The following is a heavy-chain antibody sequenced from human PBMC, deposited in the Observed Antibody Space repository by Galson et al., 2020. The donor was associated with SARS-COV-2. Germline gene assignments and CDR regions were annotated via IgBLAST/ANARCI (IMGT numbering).Heavy chain of an antibody. CDR3: AHARIAVAAKGYFDY. V-gene: IGHV2-5*02. CDR2: IYWDDDK. Sequence: SGPTLVKPTQTLTLPCTFSGFSLSTSGVGVGWIRQPPGKALEWLALIYWDDDKRYSPSLKSRLTITKDTSKNQVVLTMTNMDPVDTATYYCAHARIAVAAKGYFDYWGQGTLVTVSS. D-gene: IGHD6-19*01. J-gene: IGHJ4*02. CDR1: GFSLSTSGVG.